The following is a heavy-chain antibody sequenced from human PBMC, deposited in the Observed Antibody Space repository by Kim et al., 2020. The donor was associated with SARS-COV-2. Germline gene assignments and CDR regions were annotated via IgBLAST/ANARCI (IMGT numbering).Heavy chain of an antibody. CDR2: INAGNGNT. CDR1: GYTFTSNA. CDR3: ARDETATRLSYFDY. V-gene: IGHV1-3*01. D-gene: IGHD6-6*01. Sequence: ASVKVSCKASGYTFTSNALHWVRQAPGQGLEWMGWINAGNGNTIYSEKLQGRVAITRDTSASTAYMELSRLRSEDTAVYYCARDETATRLSYFDYWGLGTLVTVSS. J-gene: IGHJ4*02.